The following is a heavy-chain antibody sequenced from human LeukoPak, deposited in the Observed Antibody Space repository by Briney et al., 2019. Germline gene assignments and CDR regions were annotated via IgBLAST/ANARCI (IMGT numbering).Heavy chain of an antibody. CDR1: GGSFSGYY. CDR3: ATTNVLLWFGELSKTAYFDY. J-gene: IGHJ4*02. V-gene: IGHV4-34*01. CDR2: INHSGST. D-gene: IGHD3-10*01. Sequence: SSETLSLTCAVYGGSFSGYYWSWIRQPPGKGLEWIGEINHSGSTNYNPSLKSRVTISVDTSKNQFSLKLSSVTAADTAVYYCATTNVLLWFGELSKTAYFDYWGQGTLVTVSS.